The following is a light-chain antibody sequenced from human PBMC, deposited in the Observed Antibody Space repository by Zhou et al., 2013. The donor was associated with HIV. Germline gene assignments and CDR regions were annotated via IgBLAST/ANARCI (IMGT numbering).Light chain of an antibody. Sequence: DIQMTQSPSSVSASVGDRVTITCRASQDISGWLAWYQQKPGKAPKLLIYSTSSLQGGVPSRFSGSGSGTEFTLTISNLEPEDFAVYYCQQRTNWPPITFGQGTRLDIK. V-gene: IGKV1-12*01. CDR3: QQRTNWPPIT. CDR1: QDISGW. J-gene: IGKJ5*01. CDR2: STS.